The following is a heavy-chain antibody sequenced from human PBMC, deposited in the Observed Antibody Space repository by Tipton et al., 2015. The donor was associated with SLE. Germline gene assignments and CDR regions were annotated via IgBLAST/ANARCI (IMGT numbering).Heavy chain of an antibody. V-gene: IGHV4-39*07. D-gene: IGHD2-2*01. CDR1: GDSITTSFFQ. CDR2: ISYRGDT. CDR3: ARDCSSSSCYPYAFDI. J-gene: IGHJ3*02. Sequence: TLSLTCTVSGDSITTSFFQWGWIRQPPGKGLEWIGSISYRGDTLYNPSLKSRVTISVDPSKSQFSLKLSSVTAADTAVYYCARDCSSSSCYPYAFDIWGQGTMVTVSS.